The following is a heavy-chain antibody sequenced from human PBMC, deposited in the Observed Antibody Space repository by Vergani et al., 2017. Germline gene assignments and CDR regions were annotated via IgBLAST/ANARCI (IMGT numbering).Heavy chain of an antibody. J-gene: IGHJ6*02. CDR2: ISGSGGST. V-gene: IGHV3-23*04. CDR1: GFTFSSYA. CDR3: AKDPALFFDYGDYYYYYGMDV. D-gene: IGHD4-17*01. Sequence: EVQLVESGGGLVKPGGSLRLSCAASGFTFSSYAMSWVRQAPGKGLEWVSAISGSGGSTYYADSVKGRFTISRDNSKNTLYLQMNSLRAEDTAVYYCAKDPALFFDYGDYYYYYGMDVWGQGTTVTVSS.